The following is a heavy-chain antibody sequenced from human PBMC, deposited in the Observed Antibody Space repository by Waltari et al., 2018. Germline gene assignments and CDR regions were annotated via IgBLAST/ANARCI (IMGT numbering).Heavy chain of an antibody. CDR3: ARGRGWELNRDPLRPTGIRASFDY. V-gene: IGHV4-34*01. J-gene: IGHJ4*02. D-gene: IGHD1-26*01. CDR1: GGSFSGYY. Sequence: QVQLQQWGAGLLKPSETLSLTCAVYGGSFSGYYWSWIRQPPGKGLEWIGEINHSGSTNYNPSLKSRVTISVDTSKNQFSLKLSSVTAADTAVYYCARGRGWELNRDPLRPTGIRASFDYWGQGTLVTVSS. CDR2: INHSGST.